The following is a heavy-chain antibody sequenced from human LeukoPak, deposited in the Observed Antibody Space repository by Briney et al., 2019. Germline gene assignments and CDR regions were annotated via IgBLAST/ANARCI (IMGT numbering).Heavy chain of an antibody. CDR3: AMSLIAAASDAFDI. Sequence: GGSLRLSCAASGFTFSSYAMSWVRQAPCKGLEWVAVISYDGSNKYYADSVKGRFTISRDNSKNTLYLQMNSLRAEDTAVYYCAMSLIAAASDAFDIWGQGTMVTVSS. J-gene: IGHJ3*02. D-gene: IGHD6-13*01. CDR1: GFTFSSYA. CDR2: ISYDGSNK. V-gene: IGHV3-30-3*01.